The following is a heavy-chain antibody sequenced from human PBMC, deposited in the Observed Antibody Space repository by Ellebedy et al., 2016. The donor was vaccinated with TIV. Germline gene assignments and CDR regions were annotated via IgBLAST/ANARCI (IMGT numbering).Heavy chain of an antibody. D-gene: IGHD3-16*01. CDR1: GFTLSNYW. CDR2: IGPDGSDT. CDR3: ARGNSLGV. J-gene: IGHJ6*02. V-gene: IGHV3-7*03. Sequence: GESLKIPCVGSGFTLSNYWVSWGRQAPGKGLEYVAYIGPDGSDTHYVDSVKGRFTISRDNADNSLHLQMNSLRAEDTDLYYCARGNSLGVWGRGTTVTVSS.